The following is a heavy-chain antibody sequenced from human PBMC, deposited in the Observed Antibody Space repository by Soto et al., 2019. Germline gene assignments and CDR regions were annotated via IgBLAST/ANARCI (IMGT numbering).Heavy chain of an antibody. CDR2: IKQDGSEK. Sequence: SLRLSCAASGFTFSSYQMNWLRQAPGKGLEWVANIKQDGSEKYYVDSVKGRFTISRDNAKNSLYLQMNSLRAEDMAVYYCARVAPYYYGSGSYYFDYWGQGXLVTVSS. CDR3: ARVAPYYYGSGSYYFDY. CDR1: GFTFSSYQ. D-gene: IGHD3-10*01. J-gene: IGHJ4*02. V-gene: IGHV3-7*01.